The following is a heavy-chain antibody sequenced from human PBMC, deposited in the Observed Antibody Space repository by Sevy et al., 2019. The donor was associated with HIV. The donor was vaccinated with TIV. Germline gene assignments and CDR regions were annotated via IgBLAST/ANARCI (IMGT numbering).Heavy chain of an antibody. J-gene: IGHJ2*01. CDR2: MSSSGTTI. D-gene: IGHD1-7*01. CDR1: GFTFSDNY. Sequence: AGSLRLSCAASGFTFSDNYMSWILQVPGKELEWVSYMSSSGTTINYADSVKGRFTISRDNAKKSLYLHMNSLRAEDSAVYYCARDEGYDINANYHFYFDLWGRGTLVTVSS. CDR3: ARDEGYDINANYHFYFDL. V-gene: IGHV3-11*01.